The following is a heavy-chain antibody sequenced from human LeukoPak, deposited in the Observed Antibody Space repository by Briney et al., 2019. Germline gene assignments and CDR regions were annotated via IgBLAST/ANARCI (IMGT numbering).Heavy chain of an antibody. D-gene: IGHD3-10*01. CDR2: INPYSGGT. V-gene: IGHV1-2*02. J-gene: IGHJ5*02. CDR3: ARENYYGSGSGWFDP. Sequence: ASVKVSCKASGYTFTGYYMHWVRHPPGQGIGWMGWINPYSGGTNYAQKVQGRVTMTRDTSISTAYMELSRLRSDDTVVYYWARENYYGSGSGWFDPWGQGTLVTVSS. CDR1: GYTFTGYY.